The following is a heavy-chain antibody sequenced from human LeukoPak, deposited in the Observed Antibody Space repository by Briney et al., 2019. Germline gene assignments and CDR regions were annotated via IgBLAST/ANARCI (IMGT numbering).Heavy chain of an antibody. CDR3: ARGDTMIVVDAFDI. Sequence: GASVKVSCKASGYTFTSYGISWVQQAPGQGLEWMGWISAYNGNPNYAQKLQGRVTKTTDTSTSTAYMELRSLRSDDTAVYYCARGDTMIVVDAFDIWGQGTMVTVSS. V-gene: IGHV1-18*01. CDR2: ISAYNGNP. J-gene: IGHJ3*02. D-gene: IGHD3-22*01. CDR1: GYTFTSYG.